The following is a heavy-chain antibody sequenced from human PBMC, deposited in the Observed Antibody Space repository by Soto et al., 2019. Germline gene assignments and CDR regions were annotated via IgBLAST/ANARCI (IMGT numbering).Heavy chain of an antibody. CDR1: GFTFSDYY. D-gene: IGHD2-21*01. Sequence: GGSLRLSCAASGFTFSDYYMSWIRQAPGKGLEWVSYISSSGSTIYYADSVKGRFTISRDNSKNTLYLQMNSLRAEDTAVYYCAKVGVVVINPTYYFDHWGQGTLVTVSS. CDR2: ISSSGSTI. V-gene: IGHV3-11*01. J-gene: IGHJ4*02. CDR3: AKVGVVVINPTYYFDH.